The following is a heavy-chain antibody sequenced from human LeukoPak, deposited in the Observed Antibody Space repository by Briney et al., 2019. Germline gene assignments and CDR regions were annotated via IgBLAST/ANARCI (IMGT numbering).Heavy chain of an antibody. Sequence: PSETLSLTCTVSGGSISSGDYYWSWIRQPPGKGLEWIGYIYYSGSTNYNPSLKSRVTISVDTSKNQFSLKLSSVTAADTAVYYCARDQGWIAAGGYMDVWGKGTTVTVSS. CDR3: ARDQGWIAAGGYMDV. D-gene: IGHD6-25*01. J-gene: IGHJ6*03. CDR1: GGSISSGDYY. CDR2: IYYSGST. V-gene: IGHV4-61*08.